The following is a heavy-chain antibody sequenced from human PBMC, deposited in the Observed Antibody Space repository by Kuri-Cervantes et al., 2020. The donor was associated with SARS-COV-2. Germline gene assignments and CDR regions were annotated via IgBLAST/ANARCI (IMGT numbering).Heavy chain of an antibody. V-gene: IGHV1-18*01. Sequence: ASVKVSCKASGYTFTSYDINWVRQAPGQGLEWMGWISAYNGNTNYAQKLQGRVTMTTDTSTSTAYMELRSLRSDDTAVYYCARDRGSYYSTDYYYYYMDVWGKGTTVTVSS. CDR1: GYTFTSYD. CDR3: ARDRGSYYSTDYYYYYMDV. CDR2: ISAYNGNT. D-gene: IGHD1-26*01. J-gene: IGHJ6*03.